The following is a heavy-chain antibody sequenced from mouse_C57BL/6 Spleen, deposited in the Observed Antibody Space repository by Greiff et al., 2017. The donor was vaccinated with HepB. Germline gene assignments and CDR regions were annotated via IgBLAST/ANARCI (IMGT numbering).Heavy chain of an antibody. J-gene: IGHJ1*03. Sequence: VQLQQSGPELVKPGASVKISCKASGYAFSSSWMNWVKQRPGKGLEWIGRIYPGDGDTNYNGKFKGKATLTADKSSSTAYMQLSSLTSEDSAFYVCARYPYYGSSIDWYFDVWGTGTTVTVSS. CDR2: IYPGDGDT. CDR3: ARYPYYGSSIDWYFDV. CDR1: GYAFSSSW. D-gene: IGHD1-1*01. V-gene: IGHV1-82*01.